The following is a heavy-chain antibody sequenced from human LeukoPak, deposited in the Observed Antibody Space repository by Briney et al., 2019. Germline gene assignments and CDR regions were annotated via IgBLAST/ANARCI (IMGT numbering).Heavy chain of an antibody. CDR1: GFTFSSYG. CDR3: AKDGQQWLVLYYYYYMDV. CDR2: IRYDGSNK. V-gene: IGHV3-30*02. J-gene: IGHJ6*03. Sequence: GGSLRLSCAASGFTFSSYGMHWVRQAPGKGLEWVAFIRYDGSNKYYADSVKGRFTISRDNSKNTLYLQMNSLRAEDTAVYYCAKDGQQWLVLYYYYYMDVWGKGTTVTISS. D-gene: IGHD6-19*01.